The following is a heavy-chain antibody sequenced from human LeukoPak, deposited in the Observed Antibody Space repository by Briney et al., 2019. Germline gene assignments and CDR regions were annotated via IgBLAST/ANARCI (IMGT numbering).Heavy chain of an antibody. D-gene: IGHD3-10*01. Sequence: SETLSLTCAVYGGSFSGYYWSWIRQPPGKGLEWIGEINHSGSTNYNPSLKSRVTISVDTSKNQFSLKLSSVTAADTAVYYCARDYGSGSSKLPNWFDPWGQGTLVTVSS. CDR3: ARDYGSGSSKLPNWFDP. V-gene: IGHV4-34*01. CDR1: GGSFSGYY. CDR2: INHSGST. J-gene: IGHJ5*02.